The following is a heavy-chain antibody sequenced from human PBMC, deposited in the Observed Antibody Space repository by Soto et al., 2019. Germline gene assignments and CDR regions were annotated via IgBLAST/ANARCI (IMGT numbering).Heavy chain of an antibody. CDR1: GGSISSYY. CDR3: ASRGRSSYSADYHYYYMDV. CDR2: IYYSGST. J-gene: IGHJ6*03. D-gene: IGHD1-26*01. V-gene: IGHV4-59*08. Sequence: SETLSLTCTVSGGSISSYYWSWIRQPPGKGLEWIGYIYYSGSTNYNPSLKSRVTISVDTSKNQFSLKLSSVTAADTAVYYCASRGRSSYSADYHYYYMDVWGKGTTVTVSS.